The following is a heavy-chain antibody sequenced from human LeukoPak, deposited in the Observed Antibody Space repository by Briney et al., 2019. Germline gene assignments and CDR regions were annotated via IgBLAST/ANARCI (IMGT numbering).Heavy chain of an antibody. CDR2: IYPGDSDT. CDR1: GYSFTTYW. CDR3: ARGGQNNWVYFDY. D-gene: IGHD1-20*01. J-gene: IGHJ4*02. V-gene: IGHV5-51*01. Sequence: GESLKISCKGSGYSFTTYWIVWVRQVPGKGLEWMGIIYPGDSDTRYSPSFQGQVTISADKSVNTVHLQWSSLKASDTAMYYCARGGQNNWVYFDYWGQGTLVTVSS.